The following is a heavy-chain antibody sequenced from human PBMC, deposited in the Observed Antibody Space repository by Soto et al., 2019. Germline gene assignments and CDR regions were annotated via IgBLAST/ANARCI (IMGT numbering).Heavy chain of an antibody. CDR1: GGSFSGYY. J-gene: IGHJ3*02. V-gene: IGHV4-34*01. CDR3: AREQLGYCSSTSCQLADAFDI. D-gene: IGHD2-2*01. Sequence: PSETLSLTCAVYGGSFSGYYWSWIRQPPGKGLEWIGEINHSGSTNYNPSLKSRVTISVDTSKNQFSLKLSSVTAADTAVYYCAREQLGYCSSTSCQLADAFDIWGQGTMVTVSS. CDR2: INHSGST.